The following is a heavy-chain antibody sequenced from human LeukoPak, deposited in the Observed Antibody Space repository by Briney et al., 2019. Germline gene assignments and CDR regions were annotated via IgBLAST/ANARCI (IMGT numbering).Heavy chain of an antibody. CDR3: ARDPDDYGDYRDDY. J-gene: IGHJ4*02. Sequence: GASVKVSCKASGYTFTSYDINWVRQATGQGLEWMGWMNPNSGNTGYAQKFQGRVTMTRNTSISTAYTELSSLRSEDTAVYYCARDPDDYGDYRDDYWGQGTLVTVSS. V-gene: IGHV1-8*01. CDR1: GYTFTSYD. CDR2: MNPNSGNT. D-gene: IGHD4-17*01.